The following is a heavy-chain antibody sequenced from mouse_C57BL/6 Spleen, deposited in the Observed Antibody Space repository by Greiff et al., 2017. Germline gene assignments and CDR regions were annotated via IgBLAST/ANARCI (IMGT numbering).Heavy chain of an antibody. D-gene: IGHD1-1*01. CDR1: GFTFSSYA. J-gene: IGHJ4*01. Sequence: EVHLVESGGGLVKPGGSLKLSCAASGFTFSSYAMSWVRQTPEKRLEWVATISDGGSYTYYPDNVKGRFTISRDNAKNNLYLQMSHLKSEDTAMYYCARDLLGAMDDWGQGTSVTVSS. CDR2: ISDGGSYT. CDR3: ARDLLGAMDD. V-gene: IGHV5-4*01.